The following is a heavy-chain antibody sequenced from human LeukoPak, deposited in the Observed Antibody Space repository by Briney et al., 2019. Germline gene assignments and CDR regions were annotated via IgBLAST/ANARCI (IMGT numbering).Heavy chain of an antibody. V-gene: IGHV3-30-3*01. CDR3: ARVFGPYEIRLWHY. CDR1: GFTFSSYA. Sequence: AGSLRLSCAASGFTFSSYAMHWVRQAPGKGLEWVAVISYDGSNKNYADSVTGRFTTSRDNSKNTPYLQMNSLRAEDTAVYYCARVFGPYEIRLWHYWGQGTLVSVSS. D-gene: IGHD5-18*01. CDR2: ISYDGSNK. J-gene: IGHJ4*02.